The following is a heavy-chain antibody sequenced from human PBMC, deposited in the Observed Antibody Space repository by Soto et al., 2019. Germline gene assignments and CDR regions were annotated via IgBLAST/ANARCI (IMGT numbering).Heavy chain of an antibody. CDR3: ARASGSGIAAPRLPLDY. J-gene: IGHJ4*02. Sequence: GGSLRLSCAASGFTFSSYAMHWVRQAPGKGLEWVAVTSNDGGHKYYADSVKGRFTISTDNSKNTLYLQMNTLRPEDTAVYYCARASGSGIAAPRLPLDYGGQGTLVTVSS. CDR1: GFTFSSYA. CDR2: TSNDGGHK. V-gene: IGHV3-30-3*01. D-gene: IGHD6-25*01.